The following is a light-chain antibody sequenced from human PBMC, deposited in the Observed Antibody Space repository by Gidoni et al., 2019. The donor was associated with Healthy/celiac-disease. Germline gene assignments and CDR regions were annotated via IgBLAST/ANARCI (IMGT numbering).Light chain of an antibody. CDR3: QQYYSTPLT. Sequence: IRMTQSPSSLSASVGARVTITCRARQSSSSYLTWYQQKPGKAPKLLIYAASRLPSGVPSRFSGSGSGTYFTLTISSLQPEDFATYYCQQYYSTPLTFGGGTKVEIK. J-gene: IGKJ4*01. V-gene: IGKV1-39*01. CDR2: AAS. CDR1: QSSSSY.